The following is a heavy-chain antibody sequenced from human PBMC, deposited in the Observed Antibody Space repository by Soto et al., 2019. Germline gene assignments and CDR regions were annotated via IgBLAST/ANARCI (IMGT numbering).Heavy chain of an antibody. CDR2: INPSGGST. CDR3: ARGPYGGNPYYYYYGMDV. J-gene: IGHJ6*02. V-gene: IGHV1-46*01. CDR1: GYTFTSYY. D-gene: IGHD4-17*01. Sequence: ASVKVSCKASGYTFTSYYMHWVRQAPGQGLEWMGIINPSGGSTSYAQKFQGRVTMTRDTSTSTVYMELSSLRSEDTAVYYCARGPYGGNPYYYYYGMDVWGQGTTVTVSS.